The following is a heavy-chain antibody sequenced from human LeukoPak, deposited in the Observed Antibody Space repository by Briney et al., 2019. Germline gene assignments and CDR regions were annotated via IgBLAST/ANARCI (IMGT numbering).Heavy chain of an antibody. CDR3: ARDRPESGYDNDY. D-gene: IGHD5-12*01. CDR1: GFSFSYSG. CDR2: IPYDGTHT. Sequence: PGRSLRLSCVTSGFSFSYSGMHWVRQAPGKGLEWVAVIPYDGTHTFYADSVKGRFTISRDNPKNTLYLQMNDLRPDDTAIYYCARDRPESGYDNDYWGQGTLVTVSS. V-gene: IGHV3-30*03. J-gene: IGHJ4*02.